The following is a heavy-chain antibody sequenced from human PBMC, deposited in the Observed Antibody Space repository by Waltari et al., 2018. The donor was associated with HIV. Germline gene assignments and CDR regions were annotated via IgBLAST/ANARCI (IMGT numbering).Heavy chain of an antibody. D-gene: IGHD1-26*01. J-gene: IGHJ4*02. Sequence: EVQLVESGVGLVQPGGSLRLSCSASGFTFNGHWMSWIRQAPGKGLEWVANSKQDGSDKNYVDSVKGRFTISRDNAKNSLYLQMNSLRAEDTAVYYCVRNGGSFDYWGQGTLVTVSS. CDR1: GFTFNGHW. CDR3: VRNGGSFDY. CDR2: SKQDGSDK. V-gene: IGHV3-7*01.